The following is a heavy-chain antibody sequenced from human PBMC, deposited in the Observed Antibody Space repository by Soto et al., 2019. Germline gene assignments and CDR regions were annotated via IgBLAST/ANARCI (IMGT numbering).Heavy chain of an antibody. CDR1: GYTFTSYS. V-gene: IGHV1-18*01. Sequence: QVQLVQSGAEVKKPGASVKVSCKASGYTFTSYSITWVRQAPGQGLEWMGWISTYNDNIKYAQKFQGRVTMATDTSTTTAYMELRSLRSDDTAVYYCARRNGYGDYWGQGTLVTVSS. D-gene: IGHD5-12*01. CDR3: ARRNGYGDY. J-gene: IGHJ4*02. CDR2: ISTYNDNI.